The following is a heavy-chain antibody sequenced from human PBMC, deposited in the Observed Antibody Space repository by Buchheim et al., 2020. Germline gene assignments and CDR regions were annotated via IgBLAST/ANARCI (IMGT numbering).Heavy chain of an antibody. CDR1: GFTFSSYA. CDR3: EGGTNAFDI. CDR2: ISYDGSNK. Sequence: QVQLVESGGGVVQPGRSLRLSCAASGFTFSSYAMHWVRQAPGKGLEWVAVISYDGSNKYYADSVKGRFTISRDNSKHTLYLQMNSLRAEDTAVYYCEGGTNAFDIWGQGT. V-gene: IGHV3-30-3*01. J-gene: IGHJ3*02. D-gene: IGHD1-26*01.